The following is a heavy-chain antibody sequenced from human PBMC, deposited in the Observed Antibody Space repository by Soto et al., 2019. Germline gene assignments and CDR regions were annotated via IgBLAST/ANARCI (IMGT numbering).Heavy chain of an antibody. Sequence: PGESLKISCKGSGYSFTSYWIGWVRQMPGKGLEWMGIIYPGDSDTRYSPSFQGQVTISADKSISTAYLQWSSLKASDTAMYYRARHRDIVLVSAARYYYYGMDVWGQGTTVTVSS. J-gene: IGHJ6*02. CDR2: IYPGDSDT. CDR1: GYSFTSYW. D-gene: IGHD2-2*01. V-gene: IGHV5-51*01. CDR3: ARHRDIVLVSAARYYYYGMDV.